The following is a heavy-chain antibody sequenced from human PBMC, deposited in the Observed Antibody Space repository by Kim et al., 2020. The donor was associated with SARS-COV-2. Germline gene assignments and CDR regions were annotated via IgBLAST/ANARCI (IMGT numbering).Heavy chain of an antibody. CDR3: ANGRSSSSWDHLY. Sequence: YVDAEKGRFKISRDNSKNRRYLQMNSLRSEDTAVYYCANGRSSSSWDHLYWGQGTLVTVSS. D-gene: IGHD2-2*01. V-gene: IGHV3-33*06. J-gene: IGHJ4*02.